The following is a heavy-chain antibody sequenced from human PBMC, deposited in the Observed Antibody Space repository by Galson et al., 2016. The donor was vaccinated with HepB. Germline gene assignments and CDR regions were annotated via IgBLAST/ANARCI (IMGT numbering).Heavy chain of an antibody. CDR1: GFSLTTSGMC. CDR2: IDWEDDK. Sequence: PALVKPTQTLTLTCTFSGFSLTTSGMCVNWIRQPPGKALEWHALIDWEDDKYYSTSLKTRLTTSKETSKNQVVLTMTNMDAVDTATYYCAREDTRTNGGMDVWGQGTTVTVSS. D-gene: IGHD5-18*01. CDR3: AREDTRTNGGMDV. V-gene: IGHV2-70*01. J-gene: IGHJ6*02.